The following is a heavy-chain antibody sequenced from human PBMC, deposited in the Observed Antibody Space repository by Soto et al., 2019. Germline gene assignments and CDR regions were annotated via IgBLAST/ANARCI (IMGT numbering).Heavy chain of an antibody. Sequence: ASVKVSCKASGYNFINYAITWVRQAPGQGLEWTGWISPYNGDTDYAQKFQGRVTVTTDTSTRTAYMELRSLTSDDTAVYYCAREAGSGSYYPEDYWGQGTLVTVSS. J-gene: IGHJ4*02. CDR3: AREAGSGSYYPEDY. CDR2: ISPYNGDT. D-gene: IGHD1-26*01. V-gene: IGHV1-18*01. CDR1: GYNFINYA.